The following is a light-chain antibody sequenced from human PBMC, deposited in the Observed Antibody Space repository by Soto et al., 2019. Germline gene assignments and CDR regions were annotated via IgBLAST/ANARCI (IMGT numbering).Light chain of an antibody. J-gene: IGLJ1*01. Sequence: QSVLTQPASVSGSPGQSIAISCTGTSSDIGGHNSVSWYQQHPGKAPKLMIYNVSNRPSGVSNRFSGSKSGNTASLTISGLLAEDEADYYCTPFTSASTYDFGAGTKVTVL. V-gene: IGLV2-14*01. CDR3: TPFTSASTYD. CDR2: NVS. CDR1: SSDIGGHNS.